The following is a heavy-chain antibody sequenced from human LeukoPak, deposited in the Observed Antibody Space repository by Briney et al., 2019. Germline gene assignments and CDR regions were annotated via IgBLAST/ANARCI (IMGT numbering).Heavy chain of an antibody. J-gene: IGHJ4*02. V-gene: IGHV3-74*01. D-gene: IGHD3-22*01. CDR3: VRQYSYDSSGYYPWDY. Sequence: GGSLRLSCAASGFTFSSYWTHWVRQAPGKGLVWVSRINSDGSSTTYADSVKGRFTISRDNAKNTLYLQMNSLRAEDTAMYYCVRQYSYDSSGYYPWDYWGQGTLVTVSS. CDR1: GFTFSSYW. CDR2: INSDGSST.